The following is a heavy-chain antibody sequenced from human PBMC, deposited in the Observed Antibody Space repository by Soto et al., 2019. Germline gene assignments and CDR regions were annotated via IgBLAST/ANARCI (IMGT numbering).Heavy chain of an antibody. Sequence: PGGSLRLSCEVSGFTFSSYAMSWVRQAPGKGLEWVSAISGSGGSTYYADSVKGRFTISRDNSKNTLYLQMNSLRAEDTAVYYCAKAAGIAAAGRSSYYYYGMDVWGQGTTVTVSS. D-gene: IGHD6-13*01. CDR2: ISGSGGST. CDR3: AKAAGIAAAGRSSYYYYGMDV. J-gene: IGHJ6*02. CDR1: GFTFSSYA. V-gene: IGHV3-23*01.